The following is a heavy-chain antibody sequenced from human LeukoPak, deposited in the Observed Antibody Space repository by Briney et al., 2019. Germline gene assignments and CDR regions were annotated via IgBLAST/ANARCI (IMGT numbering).Heavy chain of an antibody. J-gene: IGHJ5*02. V-gene: IGHV4-34*01. CDR2: INHSGST. CDR1: GGSFSGYY. CDR3: ARGVTWRSRFGP. D-gene: IGHD1-26*01. Sequence: SETLSLTCAVYGGSFSGYYWSWIRQPPGKGLEWIGEINHSGSTNYNPSLKSRVTISVDTSKNQFSLKLSSVTAADTAVYYCARGVTWRSRFGPWGQGTLVTVSS.